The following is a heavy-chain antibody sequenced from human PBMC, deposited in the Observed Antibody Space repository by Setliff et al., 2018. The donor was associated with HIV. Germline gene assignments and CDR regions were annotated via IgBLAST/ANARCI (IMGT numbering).Heavy chain of an antibody. CDR3: ARDMADYYDSSGYYIPDASDI. Sequence: SVKVSCKASGGTFSSYAISWVRQAPGQGLEWMGGIIPILGIANYAQKFQGRATITADKPTSTAYMELSSLRSEDTAVYYCARDMADYYDSSGYYIPDASDIWGQGTMVTVSS. CDR2: IIPILGIA. CDR1: GGTFSSYA. D-gene: IGHD3-22*01. V-gene: IGHV1-69*10. J-gene: IGHJ3*02.